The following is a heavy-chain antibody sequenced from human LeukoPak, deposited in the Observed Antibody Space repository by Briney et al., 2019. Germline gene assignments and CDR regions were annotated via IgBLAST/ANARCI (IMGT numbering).Heavy chain of an antibody. CDR1: GGSFSGYY. CDR2: INHSGST. CDR3: ARDLNWNDAY. V-gene: IGHV4-34*01. J-gene: IGHJ4*02. D-gene: IGHD1-1*01. Sequence: PSETLSLTCAVYGGSFSGYYWSWIRQPPGKGLEWIGEINHSGSTNYNPSLKSRVTIPVDTSKNQFSLKLSSVTAADTAVYYCARDLNWNDAYWGQGTLVTVSS.